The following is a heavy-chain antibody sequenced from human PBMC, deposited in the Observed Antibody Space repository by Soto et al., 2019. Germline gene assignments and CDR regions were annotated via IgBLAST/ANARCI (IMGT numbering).Heavy chain of an antibody. V-gene: IGHV3-30*18. Sequence: GGSLRLSCAASGFSFTSYGMHWVRQAPGKGLEWVAVISYDGSNKWYADSVKGRFTISRDNSMNTLYLQMNSLRPEDTAMYYCAKGLNAVAGIFDYWGQGTLVTVSS. CDR3: AKGLNAVAGIFDY. CDR1: GFSFTSYG. J-gene: IGHJ4*02. D-gene: IGHD6-19*01. CDR2: ISYDGSNK.